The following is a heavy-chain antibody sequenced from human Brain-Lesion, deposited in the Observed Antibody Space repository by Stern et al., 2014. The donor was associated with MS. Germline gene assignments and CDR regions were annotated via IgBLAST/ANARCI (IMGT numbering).Heavy chain of an antibody. J-gene: IGHJ4*02. V-gene: IGHV4-30-4*01. Sequence: QVQLQESGPGLVKPSQTLSLTCSASGGSISSGDNYWSWLRQPPGKGLEWIGYISYIGSTFYNPSLKSRVTMSVDTSKNQFSLKLSSVTAADTAVYYCARGGVRDYDSSAYQLFDYWGQGTLVTVSS. CDR2: ISYIGST. CDR3: ARGGVRDYDSSAYQLFDY. D-gene: IGHD3-22*01. CDR1: GGSISSGDNY.